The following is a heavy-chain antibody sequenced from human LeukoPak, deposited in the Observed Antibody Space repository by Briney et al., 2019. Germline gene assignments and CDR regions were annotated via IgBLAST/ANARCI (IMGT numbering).Heavy chain of an antibody. J-gene: IGHJ4*02. CDR3: VKGLVQTTMSYSVDY. Sequence: QSGGSLRLSCAASGFTFTNYAMHWVRQTPGKGLEWVALISSDGSKNIYADPVKGRFTVSRDNSKNTLYLQMNSLRAEDTAVYYCVKGLVQTTMSYSVDYWGQGTLVTVSS. D-gene: IGHD1-1*01. V-gene: IGHV3-30*18. CDR1: GFTFTNYA. CDR2: ISSDGSKN.